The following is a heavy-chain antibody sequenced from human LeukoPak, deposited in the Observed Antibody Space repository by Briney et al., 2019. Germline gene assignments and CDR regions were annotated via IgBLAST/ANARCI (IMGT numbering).Heavy chain of an antibody. CDR1: GFTFSSYA. D-gene: IGHD2-2*01. CDR2: ISGSGGST. CDR3: ARHGSSSMLNWFDP. J-gene: IGHJ5*02. V-gene: IGHV3-23*01. Sequence: GGSLRLSCAASGFTFSSYAMSWVRQAPGKGLEWVSAISGSGGSTYYADSVKGRFTISRDNSKNTLYLQMNSLRAEDTVVYYCARHGSSSMLNWFDPWGQGTLVTVSS.